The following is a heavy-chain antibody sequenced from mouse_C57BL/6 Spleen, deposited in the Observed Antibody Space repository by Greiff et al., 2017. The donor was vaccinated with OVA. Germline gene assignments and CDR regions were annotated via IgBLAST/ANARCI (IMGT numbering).Heavy chain of an antibody. D-gene: IGHD4-1*01. J-gene: IGHJ2*01. V-gene: IGHV1-64*01. CDR2: IHPNSGST. Sequence: QVQLQQPGAELVKPGASVKLSCKASGYTFTSYWMHWVQQTPGQGLEWIGLIHPNSGSTNYNEKFKSKATLTVDKSTSTAYMQLSSLTAEDSAVYYCAAGADFDYWGQGTTLTVSS. CDR1: GYTFTSYW. CDR3: AAGADFDY.